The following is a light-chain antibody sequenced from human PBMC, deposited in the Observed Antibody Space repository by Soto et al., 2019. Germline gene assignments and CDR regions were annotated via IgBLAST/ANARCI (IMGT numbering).Light chain of an antibody. CDR3: NSYTSASTYV. CDR1: SSNIGSNT. V-gene: IGLV1-44*01. J-gene: IGLJ1*01. CDR2: SNN. Sequence: QSVLTQPPSASGTPGQRVTISCSGSSSNIGSNTVNWYQQLPGTAPKLLIYSNNQRPSGVPDRFSGSKSGNTASLTISWLQAEDEADYYCNSYTSASTYVFGTGTKLTVL.